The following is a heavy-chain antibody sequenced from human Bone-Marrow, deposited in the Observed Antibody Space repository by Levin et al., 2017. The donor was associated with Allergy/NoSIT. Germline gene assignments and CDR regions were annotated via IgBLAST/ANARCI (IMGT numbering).Heavy chain of an antibody. CDR2: IYYSGST. J-gene: IGHJ3*01. CDR3: AKGLTGTDAFDV. D-gene: IGHD1-20*01. Sequence: SQTLSLTCTVSVGSISDYYWSWIRQPPGKEPEWIGYIYYSGSTSYNPSLKSRVTISVDTSKNQFSLRVRSVTAADTAVYYCAKGLTGTDAFDVWGQGTMVSVSS. V-gene: IGHV4-59*01. CDR1: VGSISDYY.